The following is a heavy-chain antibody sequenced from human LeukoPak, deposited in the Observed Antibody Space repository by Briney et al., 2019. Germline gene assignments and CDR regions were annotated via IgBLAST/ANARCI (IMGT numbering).Heavy chain of an antibody. CDR1: GFTFSSYA. V-gene: IGHV3-23*01. D-gene: IGHD3-9*01. CDR2: ISGSVGST. Sequence: PGGSLRLSCAPSGFTFSSYAMSWVRPAPGKGLEWVSAISGSVGSTYYADSVKGRFTISRDTSKNTLYLQMNSLRAEDRAVYCCAKDKTRLRYYDILTGYGDYWGQGTLVTVSS. CDR3: AKDKTRLRYYDILTGYGDY. J-gene: IGHJ4*02.